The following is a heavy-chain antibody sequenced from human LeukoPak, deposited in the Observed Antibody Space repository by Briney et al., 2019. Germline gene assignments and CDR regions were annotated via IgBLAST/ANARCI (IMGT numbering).Heavy chain of an antibody. CDR1: GFAVSDYT. Sequence: GGSPRLSCAASGFAVSDYTMNWVRQAPGKGLEWISSISRSQTYIYYADSVKGRFAISKDNAENSLYLQMNSLRAEDTAVYYCARAQVGYNWFDPWGQGTLVSVSS. D-gene: IGHD1-26*01. V-gene: IGHV3-21*01. CDR2: ISRSQTYI. J-gene: IGHJ5*02. CDR3: ARAQVGYNWFDP.